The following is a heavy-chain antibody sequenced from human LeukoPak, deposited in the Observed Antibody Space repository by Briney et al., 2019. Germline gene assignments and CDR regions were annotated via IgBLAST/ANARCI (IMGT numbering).Heavy chain of an antibody. Sequence: GGSLRLSYAASGFTFSSYSMNWVRQTPGKGLEWISYISGSGSRMYYAGSVKGRFTISRDNAKNSLYLQMNSLSAEDTAVYYCARMNYVSSGWGAPFDYWGQGTLVTVSS. J-gene: IGHJ4*02. CDR2: ISGSGSRM. D-gene: IGHD1-7*01. CDR1: GFTFSSYS. CDR3: ARMNYVSSGWGAPFDY. V-gene: IGHV3-48*04.